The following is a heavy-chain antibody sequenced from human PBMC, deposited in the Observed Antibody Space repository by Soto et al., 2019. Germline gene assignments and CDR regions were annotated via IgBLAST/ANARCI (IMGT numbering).Heavy chain of an antibody. Sequence: GESLKISCKGSGYSFTSYWISWVRQMPGKGLEWMGRIDPSDSYTNYSPSFQGHVTISADKSISTAYLQWSSLKASDTAMYFCASDISALDYDRSCRWFDPWGQGTLVTVSS. D-gene: IGHD3-22*01. J-gene: IGHJ5*02. CDR3: ASDISALDYDRSCRWFDP. V-gene: IGHV5-10-1*01. CDR1: GYSFTSYW. CDR2: IDPSDSYT.